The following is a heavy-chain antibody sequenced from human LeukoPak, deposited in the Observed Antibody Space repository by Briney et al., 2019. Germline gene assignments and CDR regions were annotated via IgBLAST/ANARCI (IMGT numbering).Heavy chain of an antibody. CDR1: GFTFSSYA. CDR2: ISGSGGST. D-gene: IGHD3-9*01. V-gene: IGHV3-23*01. J-gene: IGHJ5*02. Sequence: GGSLRLSCAASGFTFSSYAMSWVRQAPGKGLEWVSAISGSGGSTHYADSVKGRFTISRDNSKDTLYLQMNSLRAEDTALYYCAKDLRYFDWLQLNWFDPWGQGTLVTVSS. CDR3: AKDLRYFDWLQLNWFDP.